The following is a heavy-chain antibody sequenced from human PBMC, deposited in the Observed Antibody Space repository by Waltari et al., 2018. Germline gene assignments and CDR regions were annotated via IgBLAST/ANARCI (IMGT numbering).Heavy chain of an antibody. D-gene: IGHD2-15*01. V-gene: IGHV4-34*01. CDR2: INHSGST. CDR1: GGSFSGYY. CDR3: ARALGYCSGGSCRGYYYMDV. J-gene: IGHJ6*03. Sequence: QVQLQQWGAGLLKPSETLSLTCAVYGGSFSGYYWSWIRQPPGKGREWIGEINHSGSTNYNPALKSRVTISVDTSKNQFSLKLSSVTAADTAVYYCARALGYCSGGSCRGYYYMDVWGKGTTVTVSS.